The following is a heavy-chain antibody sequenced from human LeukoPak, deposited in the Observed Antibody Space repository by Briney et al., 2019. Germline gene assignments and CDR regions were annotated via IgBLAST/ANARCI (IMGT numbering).Heavy chain of an antibody. CDR1: GGSISSYY. D-gene: IGHD3-3*01. CDR3: ARSVRTIFGVVTTPGFDY. J-gene: IGHJ4*02. Sequence: SETLSLTCTGSGGSISSYYWSWIRQPPGKGLEWIGYIYYSGSTNYNPSLKSRVTISVDTSKNQFSLKLSSVTAADTAVYYCARSVRTIFGVVTTPGFDYWGQGTLVTVSS. CDR2: IYYSGST. V-gene: IGHV4-59*01.